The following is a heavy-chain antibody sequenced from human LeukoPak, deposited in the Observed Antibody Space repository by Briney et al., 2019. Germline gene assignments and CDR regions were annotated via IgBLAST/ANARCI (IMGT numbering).Heavy chain of an antibody. Sequence: GASVKVSCKASGYTFTGYYMHWVRQAPGQGIEWMGRINPNSGGTNYAQKFQGRVTMTRDTSISTAYMELSRLRSDDTAVYYCAREHSSGYYKETDWFDPWGQGTLVTVSS. V-gene: IGHV1-2*06. D-gene: IGHD3-22*01. CDR3: AREHSSGYYKETDWFDP. J-gene: IGHJ5*02. CDR1: GYTFTGYY. CDR2: INPNSGGT.